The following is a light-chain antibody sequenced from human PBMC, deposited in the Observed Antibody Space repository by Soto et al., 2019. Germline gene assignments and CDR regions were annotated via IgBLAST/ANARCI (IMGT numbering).Light chain of an antibody. CDR1: SSDVGAYYS. V-gene: IGLV2-14*01. Sequence: QSALTQPASVSGSPGQSITISCTGTSSDVGAYYSVSWYQHHPGKAPKLIIYGVTNRPSGVSNRFSGSKSGNTASLTISGLQAEDEADYHCSSYTSSSTLDVVFGGGTKLTVL. J-gene: IGLJ2*01. CDR2: GVT. CDR3: SSYTSSSTLDVV.